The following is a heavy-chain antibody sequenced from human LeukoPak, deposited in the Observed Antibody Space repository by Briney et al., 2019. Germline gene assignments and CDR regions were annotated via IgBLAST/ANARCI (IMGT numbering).Heavy chain of an antibody. CDR1: GGSISSSSYY. D-gene: IGHD2-15*01. Sequence: PSETLSLTCTVSGGSISSSSYYWGWIRQPPGKGLEWIGSIYYSGSTYYNPSLKSRVTISVDTSKNQFSLKLSSVTAADAAVYYCARCELWWEQSRGAFDIWGQGTMVTVSS. CDR3: ARCELWWEQSRGAFDI. CDR2: IYYSGST. V-gene: IGHV4-39*01. J-gene: IGHJ3*02.